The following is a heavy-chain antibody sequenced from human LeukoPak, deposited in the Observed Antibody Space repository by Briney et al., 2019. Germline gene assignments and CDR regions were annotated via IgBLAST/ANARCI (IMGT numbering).Heavy chain of an antibody. J-gene: IGHJ6*02. CDR1: GFSFSSYS. CDR2: ISGSGGST. V-gene: IGHV3-23*01. D-gene: IGHD3-22*01. CDR3: AKKGDSSGYFYYYYGMDV. Sequence: GGSLRLSCAASGFSFSSYSMNWVRQAPGKGLEWVSAISGSGGSTYYADSVKGRFTISRDNSKNTLYLQMNSLRAEDTAVYYCAKKGDSSGYFYYYYGMDVWGQGTTVTVSS.